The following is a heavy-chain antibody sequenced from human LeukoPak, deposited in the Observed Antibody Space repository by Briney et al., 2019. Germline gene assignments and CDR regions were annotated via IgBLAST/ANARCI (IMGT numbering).Heavy chain of an antibody. J-gene: IGHJ5*02. V-gene: IGHV4-59*01. CDR3: ARAWPYYDFWSGYYGGFDP. Sequence: SETLSLTCTVSCGSISSYYWRWIRQPPRKGLEWIGYIYYSGSTNYNPSLKSRVTISVDTSKNQFSLKLSSVTAADTAVYYCARAWPYYDFWSGYYGGFDPWGQGTLVTVSS. CDR2: IYYSGST. CDR1: CGSISSYY. D-gene: IGHD3-3*01.